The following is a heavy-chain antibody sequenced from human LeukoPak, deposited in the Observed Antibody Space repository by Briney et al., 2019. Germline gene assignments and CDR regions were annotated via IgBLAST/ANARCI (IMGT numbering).Heavy chain of an antibody. D-gene: IGHD3-3*01. CDR2: ISSSSSYI. CDR3: ASHVLRFLGWSNDAFDI. V-gene: IGHV3-21*01. J-gene: IGHJ3*02. Sequence: GGSLRLSCAASGFTFSSYSMNWVRQAPGKGLEWVSSISSSSSYIYYADSVKGRFTISRDNAKNSLYLQMNSLRAEDTAVYYCASHVLRFLGWSNDAFDIWGQGTMVTVSS. CDR1: GFTFSSYS.